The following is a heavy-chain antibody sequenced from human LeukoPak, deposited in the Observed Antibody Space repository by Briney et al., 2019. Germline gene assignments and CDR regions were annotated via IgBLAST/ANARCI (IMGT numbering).Heavy chain of an antibody. CDR2: INSDGSST. Sequence: GGSLILSCSASGFTFSSYWMHGVRQAPGKGLVWVSRINSDGSSTTYAESVKGRFTISRDNAKNTLYLQMSSLRAEDTAVYYCARGSHLGSSGRLDYWGQGTLVTVSS. V-gene: IGHV3-74*01. CDR3: ARGSHLGSSGRLDY. D-gene: IGHD1-26*01. J-gene: IGHJ4*02. CDR1: GFTFSSYW.